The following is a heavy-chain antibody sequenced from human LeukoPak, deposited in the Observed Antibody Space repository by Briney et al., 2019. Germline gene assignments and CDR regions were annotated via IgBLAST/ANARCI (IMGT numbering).Heavy chain of an antibody. CDR1: GYNFTSYW. Sequence: GESLKISCKGSGYNFTSYWIGWVRQMPRKGLEWMGTIYPGDSDTRYSPSFQGQVTISVDRSISPAYLQWSSLKASDTAMYYCARQRRGSYNDYSEGDYWGQGTLVTVSS. CDR2: IYPGDSDT. CDR3: ARQRRGSYNDYSEGDY. D-gene: IGHD4-11*01. J-gene: IGHJ4*02. V-gene: IGHV5-51*01.